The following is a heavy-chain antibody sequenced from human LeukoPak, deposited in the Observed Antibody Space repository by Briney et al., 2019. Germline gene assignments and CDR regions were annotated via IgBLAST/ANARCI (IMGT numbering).Heavy chain of an antibody. J-gene: IGHJ4*02. CDR1: GGSISSSSYY. D-gene: IGHD3-10*01. CDR2: ISYSGST. Sequence: PSETLSLTCTVSGGSISSSSYYWGWIRQPPGKGLEWIGSISYSGSTYYNPSLKSRVTISVDTSKNQFSLKLSSVTAADTAVYYCARDLRSYYYGSGSSGTIDYWGQGTLVTVSS. V-gene: IGHV4-39*07. CDR3: ARDLRSYYYGSGSSGTIDY.